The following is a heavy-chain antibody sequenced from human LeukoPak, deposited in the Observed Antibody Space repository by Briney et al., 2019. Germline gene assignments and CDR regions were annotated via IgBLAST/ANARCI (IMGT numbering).Heavy chain of an antibody. D-gene: IGHD3-22*01. J-gene: IGHJ4*02. CDR2: IYHKWNT. CDR3: ARVGSGYTFDY. V-gene: IGHV4-59*01. CDR1: VGSIIRYY. Sequence: SETLSLTCTGSVGSIIRYYWSGIRQPPGKERDWIGHIYHKWNTNYNPSLKSRVTISVDTSKNQFSLKLSSVPAADTDVYYCARVGSGYTFDYWGQGTLVTVSS.